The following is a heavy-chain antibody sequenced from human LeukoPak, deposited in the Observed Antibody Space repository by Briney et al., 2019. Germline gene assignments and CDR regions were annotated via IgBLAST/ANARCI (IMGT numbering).Heavy chain of an antibody. V-gene: IGHV3-74*03. J-gene: IGHJ3*01. CDR3: ATDSGHSFSY. CDR2: IYSDGSAT. Sequence: GGSLRLSCAASGFTFSSYWMHWVRQAPGKGLVWVSRIYSDGSATTYAEFVKGRFTISRDNAKNTLYLQMNSLRIEDTAVYYCATDSGHSFSYWGQGTKVTVSA. CDR1: GFTFSSYW. D-gene: IGHD3-16*01.